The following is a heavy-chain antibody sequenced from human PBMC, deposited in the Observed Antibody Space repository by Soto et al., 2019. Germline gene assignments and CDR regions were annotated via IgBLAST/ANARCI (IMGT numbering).Heavy chain of an antibody. CDR2: TYYRSKWYN. Sequence: KQSQTLSLTCAISGDSVSSNSAAWNWIRQSPSRGLEWLGRTYYRSKWYNDYAVSVKSRITINPDTSKNQFSLQLNSVTPEDTAVYYCAREPFPLGDLPTFGVGYSYYYYMDVWGKGTTVTVSS. CDR3: AREPFPLGDLPTFGVGYSYYYYMDV. J-gene: IGHJ6*03. CDR1: GDSVSSNSAA. V-gene: IGHV6-1*01. D-gene: IGHD3-3*01.